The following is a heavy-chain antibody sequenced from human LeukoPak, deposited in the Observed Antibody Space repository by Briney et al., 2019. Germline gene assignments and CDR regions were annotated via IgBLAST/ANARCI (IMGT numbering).Heavy chain of an antibody. V-gene: IGHV3-33*06. J-gene: IGHJ4*02. CDR1: GFTFSSYG. CDR2: IWYDGSNK. CDR3: AKVGGYSSSLGAGDY. Sequence: GRSLRLSCAASGFTFSSYGMHWVRQAPGKGLEWVAVIWYDGSNKYYADSVKGRFTISRDNSKNTLYLQMNSLRAEDTAVYYCAKVGGYSSSLGAGDYWGQGTLVTVSS. D-gene: IGHD6-6*01.